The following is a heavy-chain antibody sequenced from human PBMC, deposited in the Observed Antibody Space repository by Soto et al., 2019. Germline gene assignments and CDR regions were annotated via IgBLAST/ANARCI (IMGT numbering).Heavy chain of an antibody. Sequence: QVHLVESGGGVAQPGRSLRLSCAASGSIFTGYGMHWVRQAPGKGLEWVAVIWFDGSNKYYADSVKGRFTISRDNSKNMLYLQMNSLRVEDTAVYYCARDGIGGTTVRGYLDYGGQGTLVTVSS. CDR2: IWFDGSNK. CDR1: GSIFTGYG. V-gene: IGHV3-33*01. CDR3: ARDGIGGTTVRGYLDY. D-gene: IGHD1-1*01. J-gene: IGHJ4*02.